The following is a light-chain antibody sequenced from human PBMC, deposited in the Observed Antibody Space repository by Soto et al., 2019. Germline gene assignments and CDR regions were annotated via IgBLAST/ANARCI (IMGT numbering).Light chain of an antibody. CDR2: EVS. J-gene: IGLJ1*01. Sequence: QSALTQPASVSGSPRQSITISCTGTSSDVGGYNYVSWYQHHPGKAPKLMIYEVSNRPSGVSNRFSGSKSGNTASLTISGLQAEDEADYYCTSYTSSSTDVFGTGTKVTVL. V-gene: IGLV2-14*01. CDR3: TSYTSSSTDV. CDR1: SSDVGGYNY.